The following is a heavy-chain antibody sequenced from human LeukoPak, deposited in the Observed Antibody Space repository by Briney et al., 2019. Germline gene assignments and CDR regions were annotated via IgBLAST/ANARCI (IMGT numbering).Heavy chain of an antibody. D-gene: IGHD1-26*01. J-gene: IGHJ4*02. CDR3: ARSGRGTYYYFDL. Sequence: ASVKVSCKASGGTFSNFGISWVRQAPGQGLEWMGWISGYNGNTNYAQKFQGRVSMTADASTSTAYMELRSLRSDDTAVYYCARSGRGTYYYFDLWGQGTLVTVSS. CDR1: GGTFSNFG. V-gene: IGHV1-18*01. CDR2: ISGYNGNT.